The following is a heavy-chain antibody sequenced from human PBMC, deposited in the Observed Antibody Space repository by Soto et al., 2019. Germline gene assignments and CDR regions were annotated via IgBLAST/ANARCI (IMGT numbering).Heavy chain of an antibody. Sequence: SETLSLTCAVYGGSFSGYYWSWIRQPPGKGLEWIGEINHSGSTNYNPSLKSRVTISVDTSKNQFSLKLSSVTAADTAVYYCARGVGGYPLPPSYYMDVWGKGTTVTVSS. V-gene: IGHV4-34*01. CDR3: ARGVGGYPLPPSYYMDV. D-gene: IGHD2-2*01. J-gene: IGHJ6*03. CDR2: INHSGST. CDR1: GGSFSGYY.